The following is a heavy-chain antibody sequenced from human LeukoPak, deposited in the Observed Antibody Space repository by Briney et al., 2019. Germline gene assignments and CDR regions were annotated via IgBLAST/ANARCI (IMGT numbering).Heavy chain of an antibody. V-gene: IGHV3-30*18. Sequence: GESLRLSCAASGFTFSSYGMHWVRQAPGKGLERVAVISYDGSNKYYADSVKGRFTISRDNSKNTLYLQMNSLRAEDTAVYYCAKARPMIVVGPYDYWGQGTLVTVSS. CDR1: GFTFSSYG. CDR2: ISYDGSNK. J-gene: IGHJ4*02. CDR3: AKARPMIVVGPYDY. D-gene: IGHD3-22*01.